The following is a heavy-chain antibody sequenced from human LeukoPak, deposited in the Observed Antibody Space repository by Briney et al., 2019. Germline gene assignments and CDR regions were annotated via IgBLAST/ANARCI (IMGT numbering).Heavy chain of an antibody. CDR1: GYTFTSYG. V-gene: IGHV1-18*01. J-gene: IGHJ4*02. D-gene: IGHD5-18*01. CDR3: ARAPLAGYSYRYYDY. Sequence: ASVKVSCKASGYTFTSYGISWVRQAPGQGLEWMGWISAYNGNTNYAQKLQGRVTMTTDTSTSTAYMELRSLRSDDTAVYYCARAPLAGYSYRYYDYWGQGTLVTVSS. CDR2: ISAYNGNT.